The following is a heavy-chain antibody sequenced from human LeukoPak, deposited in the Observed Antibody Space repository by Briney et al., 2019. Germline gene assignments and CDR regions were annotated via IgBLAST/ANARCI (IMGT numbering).Heavy chain of an antibody. D-gene: IGHD6-13*01. CDR3: VKGTIAAAAHFDY. CDR1: GFTFGDYA. Sequence: GGSLRLSCTASGFTFGDYAMSWFRQAPGKGLEWVGFIRSKAYGGTTEYAASVKGRFTISRDNAKNSLYLQMNSLRAEDMALYYCVKGTIAAAAHFDYWGQGTLVTVSS. V-gene: IGHV3-49*03. CDR2: IRSKAYGGTT. J-gene: IGHJ4*02.